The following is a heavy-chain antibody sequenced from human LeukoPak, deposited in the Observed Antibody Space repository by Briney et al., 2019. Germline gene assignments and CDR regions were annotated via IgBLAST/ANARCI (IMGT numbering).Heavy chain of an antibody. CDR1: GFTFSSYA. Sequence: PGGSLRLSCAASGFTFSSYAMSWVRQAPGKGLEWVSGISGSGGSIDYADSVKGRFTISRDNSKNTLYLQMNSLRAEDTAVYYCARDHNLDTAMALYYYYYYGMDVWGQGTTVTVSS. V-gene: IGHV3-23*01. CDR3: ARDHNLDTAMALYYYYYYGMDV. D-gene: IGHD5-18*01. CDR2: ISGSGGSI. J-gene: IGHJ6*02.